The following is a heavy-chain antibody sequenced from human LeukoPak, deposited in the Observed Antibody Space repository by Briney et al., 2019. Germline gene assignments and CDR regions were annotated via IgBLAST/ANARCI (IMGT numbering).Heavy chain of an antibody. D-gene: IGHD6-13*01. CDR3: AREGAGTFIAAAGRHKKNDY. J-gene: IGHJ4*02. V-gene: IGHV4-38-2*02. CDR1: GYSISSGYY. CDR2: IYHSGST. Sequence: SETLSLTCTVSGYSISSGYYWGWIRQPPGKGLEWIGSIYHSGSTYYNPSLKSRVTISVDTSKNQFSLKLSSVTAADTAVYYCAREGAGTFIAAAGRHKKNDYWGQGTLVTVSS.